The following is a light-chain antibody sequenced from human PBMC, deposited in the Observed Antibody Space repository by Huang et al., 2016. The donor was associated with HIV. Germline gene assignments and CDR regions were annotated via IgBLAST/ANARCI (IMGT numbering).Light chain of an antibody. CDR1: QRISTW. V-gene: IGKV1-5*03. Sequence: DIQVTQSPSTLSAFVGDRVNITCRTSQRISTWLAWYQQRPGKAPNRLISKASNLETWVQSRFSGNGSGTEFTLTINGLQPDDLATYYCQHQWTFGQGTKVEIK. CDR2: KAS. CDR3: QHQWT. J-gene: IGKJ1*01.